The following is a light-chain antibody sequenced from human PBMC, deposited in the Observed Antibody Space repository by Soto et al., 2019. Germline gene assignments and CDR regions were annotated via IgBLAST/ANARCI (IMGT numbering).Light chain of an antibody. V-gene: IGKV3-15*01. CDR3: HQYSHLPWT. CDR2: GAS. J-gene: IGKJ1*01. Sequence: EFVIPPSPSSRRVPPGQSATLSCISQQRHSSSLAWYQQKPGQAPRILIFGASGRAIGIPVRFSGSGSGTEFTLTISRLESEDFAVYFCHQYSHLPWTFGQGTKVDI. CDR1: QRHSSS.